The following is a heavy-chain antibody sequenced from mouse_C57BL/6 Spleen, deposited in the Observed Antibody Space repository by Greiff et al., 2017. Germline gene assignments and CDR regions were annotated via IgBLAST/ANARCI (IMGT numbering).Heavy chain of an antibody. J-gene: IGHJ4*01. Sequence: VQLQQPGAELVKPGASVKVSCKASGYTFTSYWMHWVKQRPGQGLEWIGRIHPSDSDTNYNQKFKGKATLTVDKSSSTAYMQLSSRTSEDSAVYYCAITTGYDYALDYWGQGTSVTVSS. V-gene: IGHV1-74*01. CDR3: AITTGYDYALDY. CDR1: GYTFTSYW. CDR2: IHPSDSDT. D-gene: IGHD3-1*01.